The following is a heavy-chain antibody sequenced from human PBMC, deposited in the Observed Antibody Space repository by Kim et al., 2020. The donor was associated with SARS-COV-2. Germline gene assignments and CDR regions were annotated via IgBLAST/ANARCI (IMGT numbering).Heavy chain of an antibody. V-gene: IGHV4-59*01. D-gene: IGHD6-13*01. CDR2: IYYSGST. CDR1: GGSISSYY. Sequence: SETLSLTCTVSGGSISSYYWSWIRQPPGKGLEWIGYIYYSGSTNYNPSLKSRVTISVDTSKNQFSLKLSSVTAADTAVYYCARVEQQYGWFDPWGQGTLVTVSS. J-gene: IGHJ5*02. CDR3: ARVEQQYGWFDP.